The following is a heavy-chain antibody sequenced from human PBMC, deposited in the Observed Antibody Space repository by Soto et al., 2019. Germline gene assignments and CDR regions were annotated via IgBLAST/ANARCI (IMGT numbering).Heavy chain of an antibody. CDR1: GGSVSSGSYY. CDR2: IYYSGST. Sequence: PSETLSLTCTVSGGSVSSGSYYWSWIRQPPGKGLEWIGYIYYSGSTNYNPSLKSRVTISVDTSKNQFSLKLSSVTAADTAVYYCAREIRWVLEKKQLVALGFDPWGQGTLGHRLL. CDR3: AREIRWVLEKKQLVALGFDP. D-gene: IGHD6-6*01. J-gene: IGHJ5*02. V-gene: IGHV4-61*01.